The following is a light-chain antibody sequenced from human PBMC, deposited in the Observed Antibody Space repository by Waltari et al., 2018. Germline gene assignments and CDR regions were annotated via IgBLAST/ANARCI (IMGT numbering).Light chain of an antibody. V-gene: IGLV3-19*01. Sequence: SSELTQDPAVSMALGQTVRITCQGDSLRSYYASWYQQKPGQAPVLVIYGKNNRPSGIPDRFSGSSSGNTASLTITGAQAEDEADYYCNSRDSSGNPFGGGTKLTVL. CDR1: SLRSYY. J-gene: IGLJ2*01. CDR2: GKN. CDR3: NSRDSSGNP.